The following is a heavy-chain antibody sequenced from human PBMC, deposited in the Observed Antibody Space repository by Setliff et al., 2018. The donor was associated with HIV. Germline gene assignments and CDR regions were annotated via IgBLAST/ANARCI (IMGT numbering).Heavy chain of an antibody. CDR1: SYSISSGYF. J-gene: IGHJ4*02. D-gene: IGHD6-19*01. CDR3: ARVVPVGGNDY. CDR2: IYHNGNT. V-gene: IGHV4-38-2*02. Sequence: SETLSLTCTVSSYSISSGYFWGWNRQPPGKGLEWIGTIYHNGNTYYNPSLKSRVTISVDTSKNQFSLKLSSVTAADTAMYYCARVVPVGGNDYWGQWTLVTVSS.